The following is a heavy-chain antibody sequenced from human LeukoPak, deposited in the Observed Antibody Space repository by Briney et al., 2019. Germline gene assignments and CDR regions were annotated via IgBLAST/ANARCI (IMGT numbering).Heavy chain of an antibody. CDR3: ARDRRYSYGYLMGNWFDP. CDR1: GFTFSSYE. D-gene: IGHD5-18*01. Sequence: PGGSLSLSCAPSGFTFSSYEMNWVRQAPGKGLEWVSYISSSGSTIYYADSVKGRFTISRDNAKNSLYLQMNSLRAEDTAVYYCARDRRYSYGYLMGNWFDPWGEGTLVTVS. CDR2: ISSSGSTI. J-gene: IGHJ5*02. V-gene: IGHV3-48*03.